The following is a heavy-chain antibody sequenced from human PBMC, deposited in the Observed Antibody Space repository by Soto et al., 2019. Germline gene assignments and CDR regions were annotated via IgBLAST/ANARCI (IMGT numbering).Heavy chain of an antibody. Sequence: PSETLSLTCTVSGGSISSYYWSWIRQPPGKGLEWIGYIYYSGSTNYNPSLKSRVTISVDTSKNQFSLKLSSVTAADTAVYYCARSHCSGGSCYSDPFNYWGQGTLVTVSS. CDR2: IYYSGST. D-gene: IGHD2-15*01. CDR1: GGSISSYY. J-gene: IGHJ4*02. V-gene: IGHV4-59*08. CDR3: ARSHCSGGSCYSDPFNY.